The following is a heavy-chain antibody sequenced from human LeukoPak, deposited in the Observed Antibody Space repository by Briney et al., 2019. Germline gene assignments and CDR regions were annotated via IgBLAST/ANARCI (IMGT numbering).Heavy chain of an antibody. CDR2: ISYDGSNK. V-gene: IGHV3-30-3*01. CDR1: GFTFSSYA. J-gene: IGHJ4*02. Sequence: GGSLRLSCAASGFTFSSYAMHWVRQAPGKGLEWVAVISYDGSNKYYADSVKGRFTISRDNSKSTLYLQMNSLRAEDTAVYYCARSDFSGASGSYDYWGQGTLVTVSS. D-gene: IGHD1-26*01. CDR3: ARSDFSGASGSYDY.